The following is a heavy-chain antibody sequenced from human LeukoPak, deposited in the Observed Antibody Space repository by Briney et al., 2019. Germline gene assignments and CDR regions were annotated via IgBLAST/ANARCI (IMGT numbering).Heavy chain of an antibody. CDR1: GFTVRSKY. J-gene: IGHJ3*02. D-gene: IGHD1-26*01. CDR2: IYSGGST. Sequence: LGGSLRLSCAASGFTVRSKYMSWVRQAQGNGLEWVSVIYSGGSTYYADSVKGRFTISRDNSKNTLYLQMNSLRAEDTAVYYCARDSIGTGDAFDIWGQGTMVTVSS. V-gene: IGHV3-66*01. CDR3: ARDSIGTGDAFDI.